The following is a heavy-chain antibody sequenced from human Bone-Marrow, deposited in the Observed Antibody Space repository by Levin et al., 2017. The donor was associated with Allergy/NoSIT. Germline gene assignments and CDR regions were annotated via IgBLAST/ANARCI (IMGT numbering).Heavy chain of an antibody. CDR1: GGSISSSNW. Sequence: SETLSLTCAVSGGSISSSNWWSWVRQPPGKGLEWIGEIYHSGSTNYNPSLKSRVTISVDKSKNQFSLKLSSVTAADTAVYYCARTPHDLWFGEYFDYWGQGTLVTVSS. CDR2: IYHSGST. V-gene: IGHV4-4*02. J-gene: IGHJ4*02. CDR3: ARTPHDLWFGEYFDY. D-gene: IGHD3-10*01.